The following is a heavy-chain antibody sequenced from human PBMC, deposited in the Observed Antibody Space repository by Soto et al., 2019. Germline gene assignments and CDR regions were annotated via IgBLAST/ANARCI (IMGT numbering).Heavy chain of an antibody. CDR2: VYHTGRT. D-gene: IGHD3-3*01. J-gene: IGHJ4*02. CDR3: ARDFAYFDS. V-gene: IGHV4-61*01. CDR1: GSSFKSGSYS. Sequence: SETLSLTCTVSGSSFKSGSYSWSWIRQPPGKGLEWIGYVYHTGRTSYNPSLKSRVSISMDTSKNQFSLNLDSVTAADTAVYFCARDFAYFDSWGQGTLVTVSS.